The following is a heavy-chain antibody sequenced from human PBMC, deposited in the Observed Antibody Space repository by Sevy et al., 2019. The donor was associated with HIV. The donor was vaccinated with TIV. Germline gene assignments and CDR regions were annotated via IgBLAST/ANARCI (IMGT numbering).Heavy chain of an antibody. V-gene: IGHV3-7*03. CDR3: ARDASYGSGSCLYYYYYGMDV. D-gene: IGHD3-10*01. CDR1: GFTFSSYW. Sequence: GGSLRLSCAASGFTFSSYWMSWVRQAPGKGLEWVANIKQDGSEKYYVDSVKGRFTISRDNAKNSLYLQMNSLRAEDTAVYYCARDASYGSGSCLYYYYYGMDVWGQGTTVTVSS. J-gene: IGHJ6*02. CDR2: IKQDGSEK.